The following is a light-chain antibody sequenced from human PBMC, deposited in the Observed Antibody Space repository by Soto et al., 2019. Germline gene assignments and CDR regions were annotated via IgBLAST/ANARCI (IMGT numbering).Light chain of an antibody. Sequence: EIVLTQSPGTLSLSPGERATLSCRASQTVSSRFLAWYQQKPGQAPRLLIYGALSRATGIPDRFSGSGSGTEFTLSISSLQSEDFAVYYCKQYKEWPPFTFGQGTRLEIK. CDR1: QTVSSRF. CDR2: GAL. V-gene: IGKV3-20*01. CDR3: KQYKEWPPFT. J-gene: IGKJ5*01.